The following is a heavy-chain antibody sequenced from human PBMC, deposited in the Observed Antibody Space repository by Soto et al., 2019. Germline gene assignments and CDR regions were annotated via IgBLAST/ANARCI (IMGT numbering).Heavy chain of an antibody. J-gene: IGHJ4*02. CDR1: GTSISNYY. CDR3: ARRRFGEFSDFDY. V-gene: IGHV4-59*08. Sequence: PSETLSLTCTVSGTSISNYYWNWIRQSPGKGLEWIGYIYYSGNSKYNPSLKSRVTISLDTSKNQFSLKLTSVTAADTAVYYCARRRFGEFSDFDYWGQGALVT. D-gene: IGHD3-10*01. CDR2: IYYSGNS.